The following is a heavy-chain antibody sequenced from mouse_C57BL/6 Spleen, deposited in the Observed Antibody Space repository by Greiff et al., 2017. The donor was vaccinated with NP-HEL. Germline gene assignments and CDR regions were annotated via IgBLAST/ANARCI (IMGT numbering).Heavy chain of an antibody. Sequence: VQLQQPGAELVKPGASVKLSCKASGYTFTSYWMHWVKQRPGQGLEWIGMIHPNSGSTNYNEKFKSKATLTVDKSSSTAYMQLSSLTSEDSAVYYCARAYYYGNYGYWGQGTTLTVSS. CDR2: IHPNSGST. J-gene: IGHJ2*01. V-gene: IGHV1-64*01. D-gene: IGHD2-1*01. CDR3: ARAYYYGNYGY. CDR1: GYTFTSYW.